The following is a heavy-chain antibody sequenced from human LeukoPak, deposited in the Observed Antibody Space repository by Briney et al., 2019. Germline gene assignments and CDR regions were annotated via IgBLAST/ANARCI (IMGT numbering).Heavy chain of an antibody. Sequence: PSETLSLTCALYGGSFSGYYWSWIRQPPGKGLEWIGEINHSGSTNYNPSLKSRVTISVDTSKNQFSLKLSSVTAADTAVYYCARGYSSSWFYNFDYWGQGTLVTVSS. CDR1: GGSFSGYY. CDR2: INHSGST. J-gene: IGHJ4*02. CDR3: ARGYSSSWFYNFDY. D-gene: IGHD6-13*01. V-gene: IGHV4-34*01.